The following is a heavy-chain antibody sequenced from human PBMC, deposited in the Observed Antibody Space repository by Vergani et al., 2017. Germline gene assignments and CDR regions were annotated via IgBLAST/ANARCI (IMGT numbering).Heavy chain of an antibody. Sequence: QVQLVESGGGVVQPGRSLRLSCAASGFTFSSYGMHWVRQAPGKGLEWVAVIWYDGSNKYYADSVKGRFTISRDNSKNTLYLQMNSLRAEDTAVYYCARVRGSKGSSSPFFDYWGQGTLVTVSS. CDR2: IWYDGSNK. CDR3: ARVRGSKGSSSPFFDY. V-gene: IGHV3-33*01. D-gene: IGHD6-6*01. CDR1: GFTFSSYG. J-gene: IGHJ4*02.